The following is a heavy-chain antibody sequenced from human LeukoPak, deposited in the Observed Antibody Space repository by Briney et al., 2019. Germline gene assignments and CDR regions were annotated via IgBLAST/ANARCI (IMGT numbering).Heavy chain of an antibody. D-gene: IGHD4-17*01. CDR2: INPNSGGT. CDR1: GSTFTGYY. CDR3: ARSRRATVTSNWFDL. Sequence: ASVKVSCKASGSTFTGYYMHWVRQAPGQGLEWMGWINPNSGGTNYAQKFQGWVTMSRDTSISTAYMELSRLRSDDTAVYYCARSRRATVTSNWFDLWGQGTLVTVSS. J-gene: IGHJ5*02. V-gene: IGHV1-2*04.